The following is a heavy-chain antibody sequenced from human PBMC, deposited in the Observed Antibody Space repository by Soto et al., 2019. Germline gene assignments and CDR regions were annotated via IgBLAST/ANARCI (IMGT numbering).Heavy chain of an antibody. Sequence: ASVKFSCQASGYTFTGYYMHWVRQAPGQGLKWMGWINPNSGGTNYAQKFQGWVTMTRDTSISTAYMELSRLRSDDTAVYYCAREKYCGGDCSLFDYWGQGTLVTVSS. CDR2: INPNSGGT. D-gene: IGHD2-21*02. J-gene: IGHJ4*02. CDR3: AREKYCGGDCSLFDY. CDR1: GYTFTGYY. V-gene: IGHV1-2*04.